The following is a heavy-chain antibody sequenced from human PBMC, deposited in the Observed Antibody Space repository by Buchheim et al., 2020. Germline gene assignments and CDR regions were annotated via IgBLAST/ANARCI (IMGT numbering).Heavy chain of an antibody. D-gene: IGHD1-26*01. CDR3: ARVLKWELLHDYFDS. CDR1: GFTFSDYY. V-gene: IGHV3-11*01. CDR2: ISSGGSII. J-gene: IGHJ4*02. Sequence: QVKLMESGGGLVKPGGSLRLSCAASGFTFSDYYMIWIRRAPGKGLEWISYISSGGSIIYYADSVKGRFTISRDNAKNSLYLQMNSLRAEDTALYYCARVLKWELLHDYFDSWGRGTL.